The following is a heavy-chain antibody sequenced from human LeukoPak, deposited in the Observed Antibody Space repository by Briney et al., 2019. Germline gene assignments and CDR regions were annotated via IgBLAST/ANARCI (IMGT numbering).Heavy chain of an antibody. J-gene: IGHJ4*02. CDR3: AKQWVDYYGSGSYYNFDY. V-gene: IGHV3-23*01. D-gene: IGHD3-10*01. CDR1: GFTFSSYA. Sequence: GGSLRLSCAASGFTFSSYAMSWVRQAPGKGLEWVSAISGSGGSTYYADSVKGRFTISRDNSKNTLYLQMNSLRAEDTAVYYCAKQWVDYYGSGSYYNFDYWGQGTLVTVSS. CDR2: ISGSGGST.